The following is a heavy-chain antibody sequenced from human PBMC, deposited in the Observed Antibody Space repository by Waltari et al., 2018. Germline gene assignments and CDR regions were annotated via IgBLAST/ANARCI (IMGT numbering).Heavy chain of an antibody. CDR2: INHSGST. CDR1: GGSFSGYY. D-gene: IGHD2-2*01. J-gene: IGHJ5*02. V-gene: IGHV4-34*01. CDR3: ARGGYCSSTSCYPGDH. Sequence: QVQLQQWGAGLLKPSETLSLTCAVYGGSFSGYYWSWIRQPPGKGLEWIGEINHSGSTNYNPAPKGRVTISGDTSKNQFSLELGFVTAADTAVYFWARGGYCSSTSCYPGDHWGQGTLVTVSS.